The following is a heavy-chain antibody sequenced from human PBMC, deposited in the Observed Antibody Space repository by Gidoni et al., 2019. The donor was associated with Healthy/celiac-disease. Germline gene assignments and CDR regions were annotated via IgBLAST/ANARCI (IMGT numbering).Heavy chain of an antibody. Sequence: EVQLLESGGGLVQPGGSLRLSCAASGFTFSSYAMSWVRQAPGKGLEWVSAISGSGGSTYYADSVKGRFTISRDNSKNTLYLQMNSLRAEDTAVYYCAKVMVRGVIASGFNYGMDVWGQGTTVTVSS. V-gene: IGHV3-23*01. D-gene: IGHD3-10*01. J-gene: IGHJ6*02. CDR3: AKVMVRGVIASGFNYGMDV. CDR1: GFTFSSYA. CDR2: ISGSGGST.